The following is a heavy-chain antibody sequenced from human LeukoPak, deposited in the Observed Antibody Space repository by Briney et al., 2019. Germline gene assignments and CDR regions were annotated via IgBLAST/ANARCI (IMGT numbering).Heavy chain of an antibody. J-gene: IGHJ4*02. CDR1: GYTFTGYY. V-gene: IGHV1-69*04. D-gene: IGHD2-15*01. CDR2: VTPILGIA. CDR3: AGDKHLVVVVAATAGFHLDY. Sequence: EASVKVSCKASGYTFTGYYMHWVRQAPGQGLEWMGRVTPILGIANYAQKFQGRVTITADKSTSTAYMELSSLRSDDTAVYYCAGDKHLVVVVAATAGFHLDYWGQGTLVTVSS.